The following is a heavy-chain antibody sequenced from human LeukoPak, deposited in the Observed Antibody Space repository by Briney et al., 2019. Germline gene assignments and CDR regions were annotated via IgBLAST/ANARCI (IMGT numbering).Heavy chain of an antibody. CDR1: GYTFTSYY. Sequence: ASVKVSCKASGYTFTSYYMHWVRQAPGQGLEWMGIINPSGGSTSYAQKFQGRVTMTRDKSTSTVYMELSSLRSEDTAVYYCARGPDGYCSGGSCPPPDDYWGQGTLVTVSS. D-gene: IGHD2-15*01. J-gene: IGHJ4*02. CDR3: ARGPDGYCSGGSCPPPDDY. CDR2: INPSGGST. V-gene: IGHV1-46*01.